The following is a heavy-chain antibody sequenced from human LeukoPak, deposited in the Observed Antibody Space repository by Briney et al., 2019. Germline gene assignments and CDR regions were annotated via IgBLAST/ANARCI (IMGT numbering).Heavy chain of an antibody. CDR1: GFTFSIHA. CDR2: ISGSGGST. D-gene: IGHD3-3*01. J-gene: IGHJ4*02. V-gene: IGHV3-23*01. Sequence: GGSLRLSCAASGFTFSIHAMTWVRQAPGKGLEWVSAISGSGGSTLYADSVKGRFTISRDNSKNTLYLQINSLRAEDTAVYYCARDDFWSGYSLDYWGQGTLVTVSS. CDR3: ARDDFWSGYSLDY.